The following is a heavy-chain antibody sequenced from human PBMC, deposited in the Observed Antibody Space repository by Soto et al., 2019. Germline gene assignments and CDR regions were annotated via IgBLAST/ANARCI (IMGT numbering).Heavy chain of an antibody. CDR3: AGLRGYAGSPIDY. D-gene: IGHD2-15*01. CDR1: GGSIISGY. V-gene: IGHV4-59*01. J-gene: IGHJ4*02. CDR2: ISPRGNT. Sequence: SETLSLTCTVSGGSIISGYWSWIRQPPGKGLEWIGYISPRGNTNYNPSVKSRVTLSVDPPKNQFALRLSSVTTADTAVYYCAGLRGYAGSPIDYWGQGTLVTVSS.